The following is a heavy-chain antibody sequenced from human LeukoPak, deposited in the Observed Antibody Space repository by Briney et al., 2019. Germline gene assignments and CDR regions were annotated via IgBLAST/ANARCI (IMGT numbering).Heavy chain of an antibody. J-gene: IGHJ4*02. V-gene: IGHV4-61*02. Sequence: SSQTLSLTCTVSGGSISSGSYYWSWIRQPAGKGLEWIGRIYTSGSTNYNPSLKSRVTISVDTSKNQFSLKLSSVTAADTAVYYCARLNYGSGSSFDYWGQGTLVTVS. CDR2: IYTSGST. D-gene: IGHD3-10*01. CDR1: GGSISSGSYY. CDR3: ARLNYGSGSSFDY.